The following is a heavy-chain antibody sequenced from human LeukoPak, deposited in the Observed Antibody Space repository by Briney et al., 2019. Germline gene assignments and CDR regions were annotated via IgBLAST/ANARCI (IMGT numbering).Heavy chain of an antibody. CDR1: GYTFTGYY. D-gene: IGHD3-22*01. CDR2: INPNSGGT. CDR3: AREITMIVVVISSSAFDI. V-gene: IGHV1-2*02. J-gene: IGHJ3*02. Sequence: ASVKASCKASGYTFTGYYMHWVRQAPGQGLEWMGWINPNSGGTNYAQKFQGRVTMTRDTSISTAYMELSRLRSDDTAVYYCAREITMIVVVISSSAFDIWGQGTMVTVSS.